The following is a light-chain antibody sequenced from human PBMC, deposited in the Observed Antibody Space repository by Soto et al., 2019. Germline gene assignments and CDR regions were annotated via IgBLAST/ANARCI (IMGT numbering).Light chain of an antibody. Sequence: EIVMTQSPATLSVSPGERATLSCRASQSVNSNLAWYQQKPGQAPRLLIYGASTRATGNPARFSGSGSGTEFTLTISSLQSEDFAVYYRQHYNNWPRTFGQGTKVEIK. CDR1: QSVNSN. CDR3: QHYNNWPRT. CDR2: GAS. V-gene: IGKV3-15*01. J-gene: IGKJ1*01.